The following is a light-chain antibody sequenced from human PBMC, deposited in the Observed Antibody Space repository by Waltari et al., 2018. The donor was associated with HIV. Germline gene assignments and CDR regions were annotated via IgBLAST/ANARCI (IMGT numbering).Light chain of an antibody. V-gene: IGLV2-8*01. CDR2: EVT. J-gene: IGLJ2*01. Sequence: QSALTQPPSASGPPGQSVTISCTGTSRDIGRYDFVSWYQVRPDSVPKPIIYEVTKRPPGVPVRFSGSKSGNTASLTVSGLQTDDEADYYCSSYASNNTFVVFGGGTKLTVL. CDR1: SRDIGRYDF. CDR3: SSYASNNTFVV.